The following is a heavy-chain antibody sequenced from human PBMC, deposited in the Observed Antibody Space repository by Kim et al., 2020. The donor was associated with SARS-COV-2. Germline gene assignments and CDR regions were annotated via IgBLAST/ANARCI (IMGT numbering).Heavy chain of an antibody. CDR2: IYYSGST. CDR1: GGSISSYY. J-gene: IGHJ4*02. Sequence: SETLSLTCTVSGGSISSYYWSWIRQPPGKELEWIGYIYYSGSTNYNPSLKSRVTISVDTSKNQFSLKLSSVTAADTAVYYCATNMVRGVWPFVDYWGQGTLVTVSS. V-gene: IGHV4-59*13. D-gene: IGHD3-10*01. CDR3: ATNMVRGVWPFVDY.